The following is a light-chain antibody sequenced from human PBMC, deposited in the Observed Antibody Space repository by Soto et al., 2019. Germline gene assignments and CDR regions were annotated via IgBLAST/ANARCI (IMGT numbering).Light chain of an antibody. CDR2: AAT. J-gene: IGKJ2*01. CDR3: QQSDHSPMYT. CDR1: QSISTS. V-gene: IGKV1-39*01. Sequence: DIQMTQSPSSLSASVGDRVTITCRASQSISTSLNWYQQKPGIAPKLLIYAATTLQSEVPSRFRGSGSGTEFALTSSSLQPDDFATYYCQQSDHSPMYTFGQGTDLEIK.